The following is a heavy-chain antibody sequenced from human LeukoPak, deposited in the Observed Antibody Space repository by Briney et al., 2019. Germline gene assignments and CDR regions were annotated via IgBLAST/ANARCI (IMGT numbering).Heavy chain of an antibody. CDR3: AKTLKDFWSGYIQPPDY. D-gene: IGHD3-3*01. Sequence: PGGSLRLSCAASGFTFSSYGMHWVRQAPGKGLEWVAVIWYDGSNKYYADSVKGRFTISRDNSKNTLYLQMNSLRAEDTAVYYCAKTLKDFWSGYIQPPDYWGQGTLVSVSS. V-gene: IGHV3-33*06. CDR2: IWYDGSNK. J-gene: IGHJ4*02. CDR1: GFTFSSYG.